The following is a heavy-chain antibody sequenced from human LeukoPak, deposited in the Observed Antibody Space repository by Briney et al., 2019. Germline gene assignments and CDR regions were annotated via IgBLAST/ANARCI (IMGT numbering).Heavy chain of an antibody. CDR2: IYSGGST. V-gene: IGHV3-53*04. D-gene: IGHD6-6*01. Sequence: GGSLRLSCAASGFTFSSYWISWVRQAPGKGLEWVSVIYSGGSTYYADSVKGRFTISRHNSKNTLYLQMNSLRAEDTAVYYCARSRRMDVWGQGTTVTVSS. CDR1: GFTFSSYW. J-gene: IGHJ6*02. CDR3: ARSRRMDV.